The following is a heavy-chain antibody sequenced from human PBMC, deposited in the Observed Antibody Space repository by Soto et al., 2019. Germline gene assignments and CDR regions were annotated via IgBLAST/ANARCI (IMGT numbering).Heavy chain of an antibody. V-gene: IGHV4-4*07. D-gene: IGHD3-16*01. J-gene: IGHJ5*02. Sequence: SETLSLTCSVSGVSMRNSYWTWIRQSAGKGLEWIGRISTSGNTNYNPSLNSRLTMSVDTSKNQVSLKLTSVTAADTAVYYCARGGGVPALHDTSSQGSFVTVSA. CDR2: ISTSGNT. CDR1: GVSMRNSY. CDR3: ARGGGVPALHDT.